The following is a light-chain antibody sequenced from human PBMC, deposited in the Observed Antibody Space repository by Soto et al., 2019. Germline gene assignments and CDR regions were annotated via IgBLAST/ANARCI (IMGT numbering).Light chain of an antibody. Sequence: AIRLTQSPSSFSASTGDTVTITCRASQRIISYLAWYQQKPWKAPKLLISAASSLQSGVPSRFSGSGSGTDFTLTIRRLQSEDFATYYCQQYYNYPRTFGQGTKVDVK. CDR3: QQYYNYPRT. V-gene: IGKV1-8*01. CDR1: QRIISY. CDR2: AAS. J-gene: IGKJ1*01.